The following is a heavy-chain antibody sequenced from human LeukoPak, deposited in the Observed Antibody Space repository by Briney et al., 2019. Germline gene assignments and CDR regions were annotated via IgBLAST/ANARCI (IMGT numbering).Heavy chain of an antibody. CDR3: ALRSGNDDAYDF. V-gene: IGHV5-51*01. CDR1: GYNFLTSW. CDR2: IYPTDSDT. Sequence: GESLKTSWKGSGYNFLTSWFGWVRQMPGKGLEWMGIIYPTDSDTNFSPSLQGQVTISVDKSISTTYLQWSSLKASNTAIYYCALRSGNDDAYDFLGQGTMVTVSS. D-gene: IGHD1-1*01. J-gene: IGHJ3*01.